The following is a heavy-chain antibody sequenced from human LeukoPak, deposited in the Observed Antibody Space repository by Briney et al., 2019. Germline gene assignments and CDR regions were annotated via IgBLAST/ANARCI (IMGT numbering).Heavy chain of an antibody. CDR2: ISGSGGST. CDR1: GFTFSSYG. CDR3: AKLAYYYDSSGPDY. Sequence: GGSLRLSCAASGFTFSSYGMSWVRQAPGKGLEWVSAISGSGGSTYYADSVKGRFTISRDNSKNTLYLQMNSLRAEDTAVYYCAKLAYYYDSSGPDYWGQGTLATVSS. D-gene: IGHD3-22*01. V-gene: IGHV3-23*01. J-gene: IGHJ4*02.